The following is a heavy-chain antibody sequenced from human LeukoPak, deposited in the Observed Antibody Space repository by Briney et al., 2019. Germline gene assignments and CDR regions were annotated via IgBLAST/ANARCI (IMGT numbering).Heavy chain of an antibody. D-gene: IGHD3-16*01. V-gene: IGHV3-9*01. CDR3: AKGGPLDY. CDR1: GFTFDDYA. Sequence: GRSLRLSCAASGFTFDDYAMHWVRQAPGKGLEWVSGISWNSGSIGYADSVKGRFTISRDNSKNTLYLQMNSLRAEDTAVYYCAKGGPLDYWGQGTLVTVSS. J-gene: IGHJ4*02. CDR2: ISWNSGSI.